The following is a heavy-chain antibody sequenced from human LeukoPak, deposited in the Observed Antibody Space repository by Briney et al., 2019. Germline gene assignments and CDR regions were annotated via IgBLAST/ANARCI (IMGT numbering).Heavy chain of an antibody. CDR2: INWNGGST. V-gene: IGHV3-20*04. CDR3: AKGEYYYDSSGFPY. CDR1: GFIFSHYG. J-gene: IGHJ4*02. D-gene: IGHD3-22*01. Sequence: RPGGTLRLSCAASGFIFSHYGMNWVRQAPGKGLEWVSGINWNGGSTGYADSVKGRFTISRDNAKNSLYLQMNSLRAEDTALYYCAKGEYYYDSSGFPYWGQGTLVTVSS.